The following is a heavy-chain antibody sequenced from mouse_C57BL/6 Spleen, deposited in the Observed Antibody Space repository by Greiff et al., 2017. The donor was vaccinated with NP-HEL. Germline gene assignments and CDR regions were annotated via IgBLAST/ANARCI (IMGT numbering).Heavy chain of an antibody. D-gene: IGHD1-1*01. CDR3: TREKTTVQDYAMDY. J-gene: IGHJ4*01. Sequence: EVQLVESGTVLARPGASVKMSCKTSGYTFTSYWMHWVKQRPGQGLEWIGAIYPGNSDTSYNQKFKGKAKLTAVTSASTAYMELSSLTNEDSAVYYCTREKTTVQDYAMDYWGQGTSVTVSS. V-gene: IGHV1-5*01. CDR1: GYTFTSYW. CDR2: IYPGNSDT.